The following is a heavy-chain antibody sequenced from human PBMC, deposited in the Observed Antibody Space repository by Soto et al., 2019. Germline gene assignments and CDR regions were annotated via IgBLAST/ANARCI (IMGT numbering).Heavy chain of an antibody. CDR2: INSAGIST. J-gene: IGHJ4*02. D-gene: IGHD5-18*01. Sequence: GSLRLSCAASGFTFSSFWMHWVRQAPGKGLVWVSHINSAGISTDYADSVKGRFTISRDNAKNTLHLQMNSLRAEDTAVYYCARQGYSYVFDYWGQGTLVTFSS. CDR3: ARQGYSYVFDY. V-gene: IGHV3-74*01. CDR1: GFTFSSFW.